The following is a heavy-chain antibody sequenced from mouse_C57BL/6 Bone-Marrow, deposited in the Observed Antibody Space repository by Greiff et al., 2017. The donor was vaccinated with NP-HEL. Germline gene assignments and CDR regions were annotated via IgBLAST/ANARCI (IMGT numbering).Heavy chain of an antibody. J-gene: IGHJ4*01. V-gene: IGHV1-81*01. CDR2: IYPRSGNT. D-gene: IGHD2-3*01. Sequence: VQLQQSGAELARPGASVKLSCKASGYTFTSYGISWVKQRTGQGLEWIGEIYPRSGNTYYNEKFNGKATLTADKSSSTAYMELRSLTSEDSAVYFCARSDGYYDAMDYWGQGTSVTVSS. CDR3: ARSDGYYDAMDY. CDR1: GYTFTSYG.